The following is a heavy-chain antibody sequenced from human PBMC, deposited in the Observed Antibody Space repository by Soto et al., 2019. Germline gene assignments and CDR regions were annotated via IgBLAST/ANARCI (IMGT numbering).Heavy chain of an antibody. J-gene: IGHJ4*02. CDR1: GFTFSSHN. CDR3: XXXXXTMIRAYN. CDR2: IGTSDSSI. Sequence: EVQLVESGGGLVKPGGSLRLSCAASGFTFSSHNIYWXRQPPGKGLEWVSSIGTSDSSIXYAXSVRGRFTISKDNAKXXXXXXXXXXXXXXXXXXXXXXXXXTMIRAYNWGQGTLVTVSS. D-gene: IGHD3-10*01. V-gene: IGHV3-21*02.